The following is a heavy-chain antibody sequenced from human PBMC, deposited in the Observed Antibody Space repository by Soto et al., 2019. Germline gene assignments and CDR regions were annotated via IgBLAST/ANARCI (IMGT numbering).Heavy chain of an antibody. CDR2: FIPIFGTA. V-gene: IGHV1-69*12. Sequence: QVQLVQSGAEVKKPGSSVKVSCKASGGTFSSYAISWVRQAPGQGLEWMGGFIPIFGTANYAQKFQVRVTITADESTSTAYMERSSLRSEDTAVYYCAGDGGHCSGGSCFHPFDPWGQGTLVTVSS. D-gene: IGHD2-15*01. CDR3: AGDGGHCSGGSCFHPFDP. J-gene: IGHJ5*02. CDR1: GGTFSSYA.